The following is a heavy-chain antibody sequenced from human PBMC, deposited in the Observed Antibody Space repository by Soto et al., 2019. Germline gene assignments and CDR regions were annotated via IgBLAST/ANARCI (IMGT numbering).Heavy chain of an antibody. D-gene: IGHD5-12*01. Sequence: PSETLSLTCTVSGGSISSYYWSWIRQPPGKGLEWIGYIYYSGSTNYNPSLKSRVTISVDTSKNQFSLKLSSVTAADTAVYYCARARGYSGYDYPYYFDYWGQGTLVTVSS. CDR2: IYYSGST. CDR3: ARARGYSGYDYPYYFDY. V-gene: IGHV4-59*01. CDR1: GGSISSYY. J-gene: IGHJ4*02.